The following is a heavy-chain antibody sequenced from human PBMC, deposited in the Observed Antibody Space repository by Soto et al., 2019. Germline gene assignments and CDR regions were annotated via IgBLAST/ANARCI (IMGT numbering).Heavy chain of an antibody. J-gene: IGHJ4*02. V-gene: IGHV3-30-3*01. CDR1: GFTFSSYA. Sequence: QVQLVESGGGVVQPGRSLRLSCAASGFTFSSYAMHWVRQAPGKGLEWVAVISYDGSNKYYADSVKGRFTISRDNSKNTLYLQKNSLRAEDTAVYYCARGGTNWGGNGGYWGQGTLVTVSS. D-gene: IGHD7-27*01. CDR3: ARGGTNWGGNGGY. CDR2: ISYDGSNK.